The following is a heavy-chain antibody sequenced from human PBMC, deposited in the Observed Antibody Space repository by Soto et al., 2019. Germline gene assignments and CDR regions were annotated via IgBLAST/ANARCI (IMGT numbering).Heavy chain of an antibody. Sequence: QVQLQQWGAGLLKPSETLSLTCAVYGGSFSDYYWSWIRQPPGKGLEWIGEINHNRGTNYNPSLKRRITISVDTSKTQFSLKLSSVTAADTAVYYCAKGGGSLWSWGQGTLVTVSS. D-gene: IGHD3-10*01. CDR1: GGSFSDYY. CDR2: INHNRGT. CDR3: AKGGGSLWS. V-gene: IGHV4-34*01. J-gene: IGHJ5*02.